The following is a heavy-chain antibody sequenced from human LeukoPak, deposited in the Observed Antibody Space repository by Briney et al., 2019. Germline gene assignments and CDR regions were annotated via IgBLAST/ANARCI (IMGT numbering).Heavy chain of an antibody. J-gene: IGHJ4*02. CDR3: ARVSCSGGSCYFDY. D-gene: IGHD2-15*01. CDR1: GYTFTSYY. Sequence: ASVKGSCKASGYTFTSYYMHWVRQAPGQGLECMGWMNPNSGNTGYAQKFQGRVTMTRNTSISTAYMELSSLRSEDTAVYYCARVSCSGGSCYFDYWGQGTLVTVSS. CDR2: MNPNSGNT. V-gene: IGHV1-8*02.